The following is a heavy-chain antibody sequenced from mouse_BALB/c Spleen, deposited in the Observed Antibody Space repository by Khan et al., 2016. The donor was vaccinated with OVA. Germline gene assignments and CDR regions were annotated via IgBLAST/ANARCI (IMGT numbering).Heavy chain of an antibody. CDR3: ARRYNGYYYAMDY. D-gene: IGHD1-2*01. CDR1: GFTFSDYF. J-gene: IGHJ4*01. V-gene: IGHV5-12*02. CDR2: ISNGGGSP. Sequence: EVELVESGGGLVQPGGSLKLSCATSGFTFSDYFMYWVRQTPEKRLEWVAYISNGGGSPYYTDTVKGRFTISRDNAKNTLYLQMSSLKSDDTAIYYCARRYNGYYYAMDYWGQGTSVTVSA.